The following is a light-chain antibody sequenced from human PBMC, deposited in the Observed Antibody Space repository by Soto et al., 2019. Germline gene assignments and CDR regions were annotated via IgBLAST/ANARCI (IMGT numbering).Light chain of an antibody. J-gene: IGLJ1*01. Sequence: QSVLTQPPSASGTPGQRVTISCSGSSSNIGSNYVYWYQQLPGTAPKLLIYRNNQRPSGVPDRFSGSKSGTSASLAVSGLRSEDEADYYCCSSAVSHTYVFGTGTKVTVL. CDR3: CSSAVSHTYV. CDR2: RNN. V-gene: IGLV1-47*01. CDR1: SSNIGSNY.